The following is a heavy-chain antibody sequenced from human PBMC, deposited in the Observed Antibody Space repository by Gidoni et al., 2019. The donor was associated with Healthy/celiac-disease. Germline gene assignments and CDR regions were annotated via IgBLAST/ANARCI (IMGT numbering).Heavy chain of an antibody. V-gene: IGHV3-66*01. J-gene: IGHJ5*02. CDR2: IYAVGTT. D-gene: IGHD3-3*01. CDR3: VRWSGIFYDH. CDR1: GLTVSDNY. Sequence: EVQLVESGGGVVQPGGSLRLSCAASGLTVSDNYMSWLSQAPGKGLEWVSMIYAVGTTYYLDSVKGRFTISRDNSKNTLYLQMNSLRAEDTAVYYCVRWSGIFYDHWGPGTLVTVSS.